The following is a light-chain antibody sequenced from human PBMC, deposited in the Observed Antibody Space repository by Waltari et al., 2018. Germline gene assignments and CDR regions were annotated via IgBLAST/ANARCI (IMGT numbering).Light chain of an antibody. J-gene: IGLJ3*02. Sequence: WSQQEQGNAPKLVIYELSLRPSGVPDRFCGSKSGNTASLTISGLQAEDEAEYYCCSYAGSYTWVFGGGTKLAVL. CDR3: CSYAGSYTWV. V-gene: IGLV2-11*01. CDR2: ELS.